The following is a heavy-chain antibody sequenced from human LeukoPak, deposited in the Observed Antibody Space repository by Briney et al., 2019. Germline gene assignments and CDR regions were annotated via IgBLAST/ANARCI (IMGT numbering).Heavy chain of an antibody. CDR2: INHSGST. D-gene: IGHD5-18*01. V-gene: IGHV4-34*01. CDR3: ARHRKYSYGSVWFDP. J-gene: IGHJ5*02. Sequence: SETLSLTCAVYGGSFSGYYWSWIRQPPGKGLEWIGEINHSGSTNYNPSLKSRVTISVDTSKNQFSLKLSSVTAADTAVYYCARHRKYSYGSVWFDPWGQGTLVTVSS. CDR1: GGSFSGYY.